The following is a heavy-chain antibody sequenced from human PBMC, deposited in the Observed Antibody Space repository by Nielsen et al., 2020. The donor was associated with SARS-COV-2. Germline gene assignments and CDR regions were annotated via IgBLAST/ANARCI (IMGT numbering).Heavy chain of an antibody. J-gene: IGHJ6*03. Sequence: VRQMPGKGLEWMGRINPNSGGTNYAQKFQGRVTMTRDTSISTAYMELSRLRSDDTAVYYCARDPTSTVTTAGYYYYYYMDVWGKGTTVTVSS. CDR3: ARDPTSTVTTAGYYYYYYMDV. D-gene: IGHD4-11*01. CDR2: INPNSGGT. V-gene: IGHV1-2*06.